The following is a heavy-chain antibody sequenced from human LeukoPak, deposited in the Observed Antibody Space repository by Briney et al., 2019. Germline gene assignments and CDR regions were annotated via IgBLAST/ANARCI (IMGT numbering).Heavy chain of an antibody. Sequence: GSLILSCAASGFTFSSYAMHWVRPAPGKGLEWVAVISYDGSNKYYADSVKGRSTISRDNSKNTLYLQMNSLRAEDTAVYYCARDWGQWLALDYWGQGTLVTVSS. D-gene: IGHD6-19*01. CDR3: ARDWGQWLALDY. CDR2: ISYDGSNK. J-gene: IGHJ4*02. V-gene: IGHV3-30-3*01. CDR1: GFTFSSYA.